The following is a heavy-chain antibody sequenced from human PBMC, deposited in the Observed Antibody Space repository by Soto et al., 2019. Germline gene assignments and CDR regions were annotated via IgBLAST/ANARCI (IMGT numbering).Heavy chain of an antibody. CDR3: TTDSLAATSYYFDY. J-gene: IGHJ4*02. CDR2: IKSKTDGGTT. Sequence: WGSLRLSCAASGFTFVNAWISCVRHSPLKWLEWVGRIKSKTDGGTTDYAAPVKGRFTISRDDSKNTLYLQMNSLKTEDTAVYYCTTDSLAATSYYFDYWGQGTLVTVSS. CDR1: GFTFVNAW. V-gene: IGHV3-15*01. D-gene: IGHD2-15*01.